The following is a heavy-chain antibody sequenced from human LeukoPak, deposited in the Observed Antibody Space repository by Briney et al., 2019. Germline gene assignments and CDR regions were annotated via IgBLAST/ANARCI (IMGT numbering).Heavy chain of an antibody. D-gene: IGHD3-9*01. CDR1: GGSISSYY. Sequence: PSETLSLTCTVSGGSISSYYWSWIRQPAGKGLEWIGYIYYSGSTNYNPSLKSRVTISVDRSKNQFSLNLSSVTTADTAVYSCARSLDWAARGPSSWFDPWGNGILVTVSS. CDR2: IYYSGST. V-gene: IGHV4-59*01. CDR3: ARSLDWAARGPSSWFDP. J-gene: IGHJ5*02.